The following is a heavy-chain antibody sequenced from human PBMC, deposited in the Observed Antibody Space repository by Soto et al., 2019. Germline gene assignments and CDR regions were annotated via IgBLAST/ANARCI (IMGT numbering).Heavy chain of an antibody. D-gene: IGHD3-3*01. V-gene: IGHV3-11*01. CDR3: AREMIEIYDFWSGYSNWFDP. CDR1: GFTFSDYY. J-gene: IGHJ5*02. CDR2: ISSSGSTI. Sequence: PGGSLRLSCAASGFTFSDYYMSWIRQAPGKGLEWVSYISSSGSTIYYADSVKGRFTISRDDAKNSLYLQMNSLRAEDTAVYYCAREMIEIYDFWSGYSNWFDPWGQGTLVTVSS.